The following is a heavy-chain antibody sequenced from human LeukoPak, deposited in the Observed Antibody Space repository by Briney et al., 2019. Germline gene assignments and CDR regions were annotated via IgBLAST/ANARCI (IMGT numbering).Heavy chain of an antibody. D-gene: IGHD3-10*01. Sequence: GASVKVSCKASGYTFTSYYMHWVRQAPGQGLEWMGWINPNSGGTNYAQKFQGRVTMTRDTSISTAYMELSRLRSDDTAVYYCARTVRYGSGSYYTNWFDPWGQGTLVTVSS. CDR3: ARTVRYGSGSYYTNWFDP. CDR1: GYTFTSYY. V-gene: IGHV1-2*02. J-gene: IGHJ5*02. CDR2: INPNSGGT.